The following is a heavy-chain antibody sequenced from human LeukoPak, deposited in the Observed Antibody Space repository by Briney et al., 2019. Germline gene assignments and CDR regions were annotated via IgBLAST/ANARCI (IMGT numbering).Heavy chain of an antibody. J-gene: IGHJ4*02. CDR1: GFTFSSYG. CDR2: ISYDGSNK. V-gene: IGHV3-30*18. Sequence: GGSLRLSCAASGFTFSSYGMHWVRQAPGKGLEWVAVISYDGSNKYYADSVKGRFTISRDNSKNTLYLQMNSLRAEDTAVNYCAKDFDYWGQGTLVTVSS. CDR3: AKDFDY.